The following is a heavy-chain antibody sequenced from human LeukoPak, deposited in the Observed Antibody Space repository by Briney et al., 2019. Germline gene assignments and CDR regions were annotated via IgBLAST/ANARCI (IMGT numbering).Heavy chain of an antibody. CDR2: IYHSGTT. Sequence: SETLSLTCTVSSYSISSGYYWGWIRQPPGKGLEWIGSIYHSGTTYYNPSLKSRLTISVDTSKNQFSLKLSSVTTAETAVYYCARVPHGETIFGVVLYWFDPWGQGTLVTVFS. CDR1: SYSISSGYY. V-gene: IGHV4-38-2*02. D-gene: IGHD3-3*01. CDR3: ARVPHGETIFGVVLYWFDP. J-gene: IGHJ5*02.